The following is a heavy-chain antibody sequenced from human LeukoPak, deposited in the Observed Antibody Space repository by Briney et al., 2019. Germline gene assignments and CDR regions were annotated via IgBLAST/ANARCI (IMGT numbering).Heavy chain of an antibody. D-gene: IGHD4-17*01. Sequence: EDLKISSWGSGYRFTTYWLSWTRQMPGKGLQWRGRIDPSDSCPHYSPSFQGHDTISGDKYISTASLQWSSLKATDTAMYYCARHTGDAFDIWGQGTMVTVSS. V-gene: IGHV5-10-1*01. J-gene: IGHJ3*02. CDR3: ARHTGDAFDI. CDR2: IDPSDSCP. CDR1: GYRFTTYW.